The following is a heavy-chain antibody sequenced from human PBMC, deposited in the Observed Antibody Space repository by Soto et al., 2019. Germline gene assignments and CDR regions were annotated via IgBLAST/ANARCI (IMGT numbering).Heavy chain of an antibody. J-gene: IGHJ4*02. CDR1: GGSISSSY. D-gene: IGHD6-13*01. Sequence: SETLSLTCTVSGGSISSSYWSWIRQPPGKGLEWIGYIYDSGSTYYNSSLKSRVTMSVDTSKNQFSLKLSSVTAADTAVYYCPRQLIYWGQGTPVTVS. CDR3: PRQLIY. CDR2: IYDSGST. V-gene: IGHV4-59*08.